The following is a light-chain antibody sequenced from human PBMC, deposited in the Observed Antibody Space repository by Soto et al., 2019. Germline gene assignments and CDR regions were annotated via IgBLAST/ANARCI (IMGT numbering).Light chain of an antibody. CDR1: SSNIGGNS. J-gene: IGLJ2*01. CDR3: ATWDSSLSAVV. CDR2: DNN. Sequence: QSVMTQPPSVSAAPGQRVTISCSGSSSNIGGNSVSWYQQLPGTAPKLLIYDNNKRPSGIPDRFSGSKSGTSATLGITGLQTGDEADYYCATWDSSLSAVVFGGGTKLTVL. V-gene: IGLV1-51*01.